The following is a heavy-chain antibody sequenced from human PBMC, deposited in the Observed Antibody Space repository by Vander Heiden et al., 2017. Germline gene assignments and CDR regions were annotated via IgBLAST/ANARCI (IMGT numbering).Heavy chain of an antibody. CDR2: NNHNSGVT. Sequence: QVQLVQSGAEVKSPGASVKVSCKASGYTFTVYYTHWVRQAPGQGLGGMGGNNHNSGVTNYAQKFKGRVTMTRDTSISTAYMELTNRRSDDTAVYYCARSVSTVPVDYWGQGTLVTVSA. CDR1: GYTFTVYY. D-gene: IGHD4-17*01. V-gene: IGHV1-2*02. J-gene: IGHJ4*02. CDR3: ARSVSTVPVDY.